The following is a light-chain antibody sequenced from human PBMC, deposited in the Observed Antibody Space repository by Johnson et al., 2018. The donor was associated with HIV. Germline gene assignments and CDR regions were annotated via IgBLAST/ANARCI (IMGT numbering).Light chain of an antibody. J-gene: IGLJ1*01. CDR3: GTWDSSLSAHYV. CDR2: ENN. CDR1: ISNIGDNF. V-gene: IGLV1-51*02. Sequence: QSVLTQPPSVSAAPGQKVTISCSGSISNIGDNFVSWYQQFPGTAPKLLIYENNRRPSGIPDRFSGSKSGPSATLGITGLQTGDEAVYYCGTWDSSLSAHYVVGTGTKVTVL.